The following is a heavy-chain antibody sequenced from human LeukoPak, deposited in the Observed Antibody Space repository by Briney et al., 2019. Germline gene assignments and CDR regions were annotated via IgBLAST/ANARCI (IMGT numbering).Heavy chain of an antibody. D-gene: IGHD4-23*01. Sequence: GGSLRLSCSAYGFTFSSFSMNWVRQAQGKGLEWILSISSSSSYIYYADSVKGRFTIYRDNAKNPLYLQMNSLRAEDTAVYYCARDRPALSVVTHEPIFDYWGQGTLVTVSS. CDR2: ISSSSSYI. CDR1: GFTFSSFS. V-gene: IGHV3-21*01. J-gene: IGHJ4*02. CDR3: ARDRPALSVVTHEPIFDY.